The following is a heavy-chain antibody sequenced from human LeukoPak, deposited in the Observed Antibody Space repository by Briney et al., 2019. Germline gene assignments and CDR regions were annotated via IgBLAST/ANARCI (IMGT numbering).Heavy chain of an antibody. J-gene: IGHJ1*01. Sequence: SETLSLTCAVYGGSFSGYYWSWIRQPPGKGLEWIGEINHSGSTNYNPSLKSRVTISVDTSKNQFSLKLSSVTAADTAVYYCARVLMVQQPVKYFQHWGQGTLVTVSS. CDR1: GGSFSGYY. V-gene: IGHV4-34*01. CDR2: INHSGST. CDR3: ARVLMVQQPVKYFQH. D-gene: IGHD6-13*01.